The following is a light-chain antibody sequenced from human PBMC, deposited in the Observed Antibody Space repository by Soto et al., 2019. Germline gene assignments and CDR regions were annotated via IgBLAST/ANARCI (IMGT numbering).Light chain of an antibody. Sequence: EIVLTQSPGTLSLSPGERATPSCRASQSVSNNYLAWYQQKPGQAPRLLIYGASTRATGIPARFSGSGSGTEFTLTISSLQSVDFAVYSCQQYNNWPTFGQGTRLEIK. CDR1: QSVSNN. J-gene: IGKJ5*01. CDR2: GAS. CDR3: QQYNNWPT. V-gene: IGKV3-15*01.